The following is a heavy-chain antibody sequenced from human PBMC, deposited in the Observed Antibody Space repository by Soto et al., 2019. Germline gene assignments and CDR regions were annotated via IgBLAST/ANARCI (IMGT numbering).Heavy chain of an antibody. Sequence: EVQLVESGGGLVKPGGSLRLSCAASGFTFSSYSMNWVRQAPGKGLEWVSSISSSSSYIYYADSVKGRFTISRDNAKNSLYRQMNSLRAEDTAVYYCAREESSGCDDLRYWGQGTLVTVSS. CDR3: AREESSGCDDLRY. J-gene: IGHJ4*02. V-gene: IGHV3-21*01. CDR2: ISSSSSYI. CDR1: GFTFSSYS. D-gene: IGHD6-19*01.